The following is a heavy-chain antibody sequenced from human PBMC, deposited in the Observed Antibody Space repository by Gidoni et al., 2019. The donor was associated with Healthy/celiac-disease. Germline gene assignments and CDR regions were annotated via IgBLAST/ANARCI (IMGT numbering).Heavy chain of an antibody. CDR2: ISYDGSNK. D-gene: IGHD6-13*01. Sequence: QVQLVESGGGVVQPGGSLRLSCAASGFTFSSYGMHLVRQAPGKGLEWVTVISYDGSNKYYADSVKGRFTISRDNSKNTLYLQMNSLRAEDTAVYYCAVGKGYSIDYWGQGTLVTVSS. V-gene: IGHV3-30*03. CDR1: GFTFSSYG. CDR3: AVGKGYSIDY. J-gene: IGHJ4*02.